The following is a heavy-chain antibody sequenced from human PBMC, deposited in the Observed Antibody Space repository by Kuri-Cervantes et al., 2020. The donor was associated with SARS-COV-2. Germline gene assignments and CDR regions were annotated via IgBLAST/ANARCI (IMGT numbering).Heavy chain of an antibody. D-gene: IGHD6-25*01. Sequence: SVKVSCKASGYTFTSYDINWVRQATGQGLEWMGRIIPIFGTANYAQKFQGRVTITADESTSTAYMELSSLRSEDTAVYYCARERPDATFFDYWGQGTLVTVSS. CDR2: IIPIFGTA. CDR1: GYTFTSYD. J-gene: IGHJ4*02. V-gene: IGHV1-69*13. CDR3: ARERPDATFFDY.